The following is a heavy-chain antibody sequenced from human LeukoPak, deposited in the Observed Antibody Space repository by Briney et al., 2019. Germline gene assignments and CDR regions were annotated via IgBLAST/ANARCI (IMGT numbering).Heavy chain of an antibody. Sequence: GGSLRLSCAASGFTFSSYAMSWVRQAPGKGLEWVSAISGSGGSTYYADSVKGRFTISRDNSKNTLYLQMNSLRAEDTAVYYCAKDRYRGYDSGGNWFDPWGQGTLVTVSS. J-gene: IGHJ5*02. CDR2: ISGSGGST. CDR1: GFTFSSYA. V-gene: IGHV3-23*01. CDR3: AKDRYRGYDSGGNWFDP. D-gene: IGHD5-12*01.